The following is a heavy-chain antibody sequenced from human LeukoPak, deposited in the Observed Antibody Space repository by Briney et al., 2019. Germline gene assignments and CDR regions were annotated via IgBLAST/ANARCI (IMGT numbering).Heavy chain of an antibody. CDR1: GGSISSSSYY. V-gene: IGHV4-39*01. CDR2: IYYSGST. D-gene: IGHD6-13*01. J-gene: IGHJ5*02. CDR3: ARRGAAAIDP. Sequence: SETLSLTCTVSGGSISSSSYYWGWIRQPPGKGLERIGSIYYSGSTYYNPSLKSRVTISVDTSKNQFSLKLSSVTAADTAVYYCARRGAAAIDPWGQGTLVTVSS.